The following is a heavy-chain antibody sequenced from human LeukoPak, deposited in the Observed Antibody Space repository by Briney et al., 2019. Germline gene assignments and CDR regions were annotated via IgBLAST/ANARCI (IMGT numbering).Heavy chain of an antibody. J-gene: IGHJ4*02. CDR1: AGSISSYY. CDR2: LHYSGSS. D-gene: IGHD6-6*01. CDR3: ARHRLAASPGLFDFDY. V-gene: IGHV4-59*08. Sequence: SETLSLTCTVSAGSISSYYWSWIRQPPGKGLEWIGYLHYSGSSNYNPSLKSRVTISVDTSNDQFSLKLSSVSAADTAVYYCARHRLAASPGLFDFDYWGQGTLVTVSS.